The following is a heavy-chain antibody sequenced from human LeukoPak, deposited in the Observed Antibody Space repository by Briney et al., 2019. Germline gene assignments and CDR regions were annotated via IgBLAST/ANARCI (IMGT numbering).Heavy chain of an antibody. CDR3: AKDPMVRGSTYDY. CDR2: IWYDGSNK. V-gene: IGHV3-33*06. D-gene: IGHD3-10*01. J-gene: IGHJ4*02. CDR1: GFTFSSYG. Sequence: PGGSLRLSCAASGFTFSSYGMHWVRQAPGKGLEWVSIIWYDGSNKYYADSVRGRFTISRDNSKNTLYLQMNSLRAEDTAIYYCAKDPMVRGSTYDYWGQGTLVTVSS.